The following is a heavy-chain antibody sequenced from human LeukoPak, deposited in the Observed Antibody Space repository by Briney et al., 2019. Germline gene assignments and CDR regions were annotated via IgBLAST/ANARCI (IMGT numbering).Heavy chain of an antibody. CDR3: ARGLQQRLGWFDP. V-gene: IGHV3-53*04. Sequence: QSGGSLRLSCSASGFTVSNNYMSWVRQAPGKGLEWVSIIYSGGGTNYADSVKGRFTISRNNSKNTLYLQMSSLRPDDTAVYYCARGLQQRLGWFDPWGQGTLVTVSS. CDR2: IYSGGGT. CDR1: GFTVSNNY. D-gene: IGHD6-25*01. J-gene: IGHJ5*02.